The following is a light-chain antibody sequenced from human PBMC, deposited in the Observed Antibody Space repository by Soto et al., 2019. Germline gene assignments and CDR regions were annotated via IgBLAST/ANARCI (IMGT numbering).Light chain of an antibody. CDR3: AAWDDRFNGRGVV. V-gene: IGLV1-44*01. J-gene: IGLJ2*01. CDR1: NSNIGSDT. CDR2: RND. Sequence: QSVLTQPPSASVTPGQRVTIYCSGSNSNIGSDTVNWFQHLPGPAPRLLIYRNDRRPSGVPDRFSGSKSGTSASLAISGLQSEDEADYYCAAWDDRFNGRGVVLGGETKLTVL.